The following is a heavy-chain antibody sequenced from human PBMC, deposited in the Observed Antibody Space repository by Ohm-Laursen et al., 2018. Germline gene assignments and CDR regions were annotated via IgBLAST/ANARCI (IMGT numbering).Heavy chain of an antibody. Sequence: SLRLSCTASGLTFSTYDMSWVRQAPGKGLEWVSAISGSGGSTYYADSVKGRFTISRDNSKNTLYLQMNSLRAEDTAVYYCGRSGSYFPTEASFDYWGQGTLVTVSS. J-gene: IGHJ4*02. CDR3: GRSGSYFPTEASFDY. D-gene: IGHD3-10*01. CDR1: GLTFSTYD. V-gene: IGHV3-23*01. CDR2: ISGSGGST.